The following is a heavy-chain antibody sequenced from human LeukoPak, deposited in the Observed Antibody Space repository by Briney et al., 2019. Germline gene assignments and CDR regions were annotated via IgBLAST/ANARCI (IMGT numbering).Heavy chain of an antibody. CDR3: STVTTPYYYYMDV. D-gene: IGHD4-17*01. Sequence: GGSLSLSFAASGFTFSSYSMNWVRQAPGKGLEWVSYISSSSSTIYYADSVKGRFTISRDNAKNSLYLQMNSLRAEDTAVYYCSTVTTPYYYYMDVWGKGTTVTVSS. V-gene: IGHV3-48*01. J-gene: IGHJ6*03. CDR2: ISSSSSTI. CDR1: GFTFSSYS.